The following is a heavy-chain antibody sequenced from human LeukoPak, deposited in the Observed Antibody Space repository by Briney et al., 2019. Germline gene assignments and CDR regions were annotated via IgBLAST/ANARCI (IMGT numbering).Heavy chain of an antibody. CDR3: ARALYNSGWYPDYFDS. Sequence: GGSLRLSCAASGFTFSSYAMSWVRQAPGKGLEWVANIERDGSDKYYVVSVEGRFTISRDNAKNSLFLQMSGLRAEDTAMYYCARALYNSGWYPDYFDSWGQGTLVTVSS. J-gene: IGHJ4*02. V-gene: IGHV3-7*01. D-gene: IGHD6-13*01. CDR1: GFTFSSYA. CDR2: IERDGSDK.